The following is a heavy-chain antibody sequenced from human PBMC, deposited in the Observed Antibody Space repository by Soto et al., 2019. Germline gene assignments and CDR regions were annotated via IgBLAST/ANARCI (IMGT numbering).Heavy chain of an antibody. CDR1: GYSFTSYW. D-gene: IGHD2-15*01. Sequence: PGESLKISCKGSGYSFTSYWIGWVRQMPGKGLEWMGIIYPGDSDTRYSPSFQGQVTISADKSISTAYLQWSSLKASDTAMYYCARRYCSGGSCYPNWFDPWGQGTLVTVSS. J-gene: IGHJ5*02. V-gene: IGHV5-51*01. CDR2: IYPGDSDT. CDR3: ARRYCSGGSCYPNWFDP.